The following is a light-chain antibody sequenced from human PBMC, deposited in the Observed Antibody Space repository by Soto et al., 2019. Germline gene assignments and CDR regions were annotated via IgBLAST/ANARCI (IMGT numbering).Light chain of an antibody. J-gene: IGLJ2*01. CDR3: SSYTSSSTPVV. Sequence: QSALTQPASVSGSPGQSITVSCTGTSSDVGAYNLVSWYQQYPGKAPRLIIYEGTKRPSGISHRFSGSKSDNTASLTISGLQAEDEADYYCSSYTSSSTPVVFGGGTKLTVL. CDR2: EGT. V-gene: IGLV2-14*02. CDR1: SSDVGAYNL.